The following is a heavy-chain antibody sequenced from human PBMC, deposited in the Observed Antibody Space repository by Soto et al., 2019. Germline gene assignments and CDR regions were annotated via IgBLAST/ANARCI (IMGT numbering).Heavy chain of an antibody. CDR2: ISSDGSST. V-gene: IGHV3-74*01. CDR1: VFPFSSYA. Sequence: GGSLTLSCAASVFPFSSYAMSWVRQAPGKGLVWVSRISSDGSSTTYADSVEGRFTISRDNAKNTLYLQMNSLRGEDTALYYCTRGYSNRQFDYWGQGALVTVSS. D-gene: IGHD5-18*01. CDR3: TRGYSNRQFDY. J-gene: IGHJ4*02.